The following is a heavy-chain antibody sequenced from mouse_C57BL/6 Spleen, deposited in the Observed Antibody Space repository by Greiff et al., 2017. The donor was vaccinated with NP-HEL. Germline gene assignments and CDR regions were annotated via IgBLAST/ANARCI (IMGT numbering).Heavy chain of an antibody. Sequence: VMLVESGAELAKPGASVKLSCKASGYTFTSYWMHWVKQRPGQGLEWIGYINPSSGYTKYNQKFKDKATLTAEKSSSTAYMQLSSLTYEDCAVYYCARDDGYYAYWGQGTTLTVSS. CDR3: ARDDGYYAY. V-gene: IGHV1-7*01. J-gene: IGHJ2*01. CDR1: GYTFTSYW. CDR2: INPSSGYT. D-gene: IGHD2-3*01.